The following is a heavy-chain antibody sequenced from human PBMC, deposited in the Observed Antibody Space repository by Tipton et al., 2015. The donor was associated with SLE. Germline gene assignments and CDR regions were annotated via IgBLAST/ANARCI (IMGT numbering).Heavy chain of an antibody. J-gene: IGHJ4*02. CDR3: ARYYCTTTRCYYFDY. CDR2: INYSGTT. D-gene: IGHD2-2*01. CDR1: GGSISSSTYY. V-gene: IGHV4-39*07. Sequence: TLSLTCTVSGGSISSSTYYWGWIRQPPGKGLEWIGNINYSGTTYYNPSLRSRVTTSVDTSKNQFSLKLRSVTAADTAVYFCARYYCTTTRCYYFDYWGRGTLVTVSS.